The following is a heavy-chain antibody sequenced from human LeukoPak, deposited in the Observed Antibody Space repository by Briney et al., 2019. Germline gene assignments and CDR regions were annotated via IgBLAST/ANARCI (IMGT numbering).Heavy chain of an antibody. Sequence: GASVTVSCKASGYTFTSYYLYWVRQAPGQGVEWMGGINQVVCSTPSAQKFQRKVTMTRYTSTSTVYIQLRILRSADTAVYYCARGPGPADDGGGYCFDYWGQGTLVTVSS. CDR1: GYTFTSYY. J-gene: IGHJ4*02. V-gene: IGHV1-46*01. CDR3: ARGPGPADDGGGYCFDY. D-gene: IGHD3-22*01. CDR2: INQVVCST.